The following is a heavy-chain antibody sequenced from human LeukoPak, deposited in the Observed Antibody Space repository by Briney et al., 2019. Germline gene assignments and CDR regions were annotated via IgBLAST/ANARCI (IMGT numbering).Heavy chain of an antibody. CDR2: IYYSGST. Sequence: SDTLSLTCTVSGGSISSYYWSWIRQPPGKGLEWIGYIYYSGSTYYNPSLKSRVTISVDTSKNQFSLKLNSVTAADTAVYYCAKALYSTSSSYYYGMDVWGQGTTVTVSS. CDR1: GGSISSYY. D-gene: IGHD6-13*01. CDR3: AKALYSTSSSYYYGMDV. J-gene: IGHJ6*02. V-gene: IGHV4-59*08.